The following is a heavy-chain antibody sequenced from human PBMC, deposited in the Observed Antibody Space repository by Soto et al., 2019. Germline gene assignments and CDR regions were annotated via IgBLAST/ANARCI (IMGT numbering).Heavy chain of an antibody. CDR1: GYTFTGYY. V-gene: IGHV1-2*04. CDR3: ARGGGSASNDAFDI. J-gene: IGHJ3*02. Sequence: GASVKVSCKASGYTFTGYYMHWVRQAPGQGLEWMGWINPNSGGTNYAQKFQGWVTMTRDTSISTAYMELSRLRSDDTAVYYCARGGGSASNDAFDIWGQGTMVPVSS. CDR2: INPNSGGT.